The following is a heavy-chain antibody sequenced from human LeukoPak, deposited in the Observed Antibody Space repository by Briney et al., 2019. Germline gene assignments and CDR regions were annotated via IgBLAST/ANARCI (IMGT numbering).Heavy chain of an antibody. J-gene: IGHJ4*02. CDR2: INTNTGNP. V-gene: IGHV7-4-1*02. D-gene: IGHD3-22*01. CDR3: ARVKYYYDSSGYSVDY. CDR1: GYTFTGYY. Sequence: ASVKVSCKASGYTFTGYYMHWVRQAPGQGLEWMGWINTNTGNPTYAQGFTGRFVFSLDTSVSTAYLQISSLKAEDTAVYYCARVKYYYDSSGYSVDYWGQGTLVTVSS.